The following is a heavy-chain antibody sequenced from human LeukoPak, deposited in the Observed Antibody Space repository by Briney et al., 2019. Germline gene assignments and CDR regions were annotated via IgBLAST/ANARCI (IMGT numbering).Heavy chain of an antibody. CDR3: ASTIAVAGPEYFQH. D-gene: IGHD6-19*01. Sequence: GGSLRLSCAASGFTVSSNYMSWVRQAPGKGLEWVSVIYSGGSTYYADSVKGRFTISRDNPKNTLYLQMNSLRAEDTAVYYCASTIAVAGPEYFQHWGQGTLVTVSS. CDR1: GFTVSSNY. J-gene: IGHJ1*01. V-gene: IGHV3-53*01. CDR2: IYSGGST.